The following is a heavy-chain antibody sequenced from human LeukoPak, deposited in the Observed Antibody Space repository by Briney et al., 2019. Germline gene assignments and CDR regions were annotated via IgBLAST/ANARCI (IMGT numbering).Heavy chain of an antibody. J-gene: IGHJ4*02. V-gene: IGHV3-21*01. CDR2: VSTTGYYI. D-gene: IGHD2-2*01. CDR3: ARGGDCGTTSCYYFDF. CDR1: GFTFSGYS. Sequence: PGGSLRLSCAASGFTFSGYSMNWVRQAPGKGLEWVSSVSTTGYYIYYADSVKGRFSISRDNAKNSLYLQMNGLRAEDTAVYYCARGGDCGTTSCYYFDFWGQGTRVTVSS.